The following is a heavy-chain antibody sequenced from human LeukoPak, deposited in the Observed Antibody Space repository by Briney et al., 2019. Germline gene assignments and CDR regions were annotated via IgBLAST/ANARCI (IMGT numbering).Heavy chain of an antibody. D-gene: IGHD5-18*01. CDR1: GGSVSSGSYY. CDR3: ARQGYSSGYYFDY. Sequence: SETLSLTCTVSGGSVSSGSYYWSRIRQPPGKGLEWIGSIYYSGSTYYNPSLKSRVTISVDTSRNQFSLELRTVTAADTAVYYCARQGYSSGYYFDYWGQGTLVTVSS. J-gene: IGHJ4*02. V-gene: IGHV4-39*01. CDR2: IYYSGST.